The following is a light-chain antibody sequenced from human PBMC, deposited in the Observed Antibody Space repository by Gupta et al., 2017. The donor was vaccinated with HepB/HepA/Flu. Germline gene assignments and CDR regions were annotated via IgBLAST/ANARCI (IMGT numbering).Light chain of an antibody. CDR1: NSDVGDYNY. Sequence: QSALTQLASVSGSPGQSITISCNGTNSDVGDYNYFPWYQLHPGKVPKLMIYDVTYRPSGVSSRFSDSKSGNTASLSISVLQAEDEGGYFSKSYAGINIWVFGGWTKLTVL. CDR2: DVT. CDR3: KSYAGINIWV. J-gene: IGLJ3*02. V-gene: IGLV2-14*03.